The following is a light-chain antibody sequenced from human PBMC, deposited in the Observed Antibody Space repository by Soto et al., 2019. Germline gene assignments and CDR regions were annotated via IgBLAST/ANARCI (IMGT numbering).Light chain of an antibody. Sequence: VLTQPPSASGTPGQRVTISCSGSSSNVESNYVYWYQQLPGTAPKLLIYRDNQRPSGVSDRFSGSKSGTSASLAISGLRSEDEADYYCASWDDSLSGFYVFGSGTKVTVL. CDR3: ASWDDSLSGFYV. V-gene: IGLV1-47*01. CDR1: SSNVESNY. CDR2: RDN. J-gene: IGLJ1*01.